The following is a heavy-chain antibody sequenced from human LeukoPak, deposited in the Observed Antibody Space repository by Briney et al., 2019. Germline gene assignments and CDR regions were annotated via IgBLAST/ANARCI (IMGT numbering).Heavy chain of an antibody. CDR3: ARHGDIVGATFFFDY. CDR1: GGSFSGYY. Sequence: SETLSLTCAVYGGSFSGYYWSWIRQPPGKGLEWIGEINHSGSTNYNPSLKSRVTISVDTSKNQFSLKLSSVTAADTAVYYCARHGDIVGATFFFDYWGQGTLVTVSS. D-gene: IGHD1-26*01. V-gene: IGHV4-34*01. CDR2: INHSGST. J-gene: IGHJ4*02.